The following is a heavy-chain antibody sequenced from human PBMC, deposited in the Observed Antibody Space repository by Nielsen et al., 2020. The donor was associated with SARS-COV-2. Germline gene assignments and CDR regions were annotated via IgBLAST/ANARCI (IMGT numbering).Heavy chain of an antibody. CDR2: IWYDGSNK. D-gene: IGHD6-6*01. CDR3: ARDRRAARPTFGWFDP. CDR1: GFTFSSYG. V-gene: IGHV3-33*01. J-gene: IGHJ5*02. Sequence: GGSLRLSCAASGFTFSSYGMHWVRQAPGKGLEWVAVIWYDGSNKYYADSVKGRFTISRDNSKNTLYLQMNSLRAEDTAVYYCARDRRAARPTFGWFDPWGQGTLVTVSS.